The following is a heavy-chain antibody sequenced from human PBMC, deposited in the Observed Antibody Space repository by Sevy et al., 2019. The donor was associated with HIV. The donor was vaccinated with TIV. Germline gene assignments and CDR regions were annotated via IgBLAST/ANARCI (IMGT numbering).Heavy chain of an antibody. CDR2: ISYDGSNK. CDR3: AKDRKAVPKYGMDV. J-gene: IGHJ6*02. CDR1: GFTFSSYG. Sequence: GGSLRLSCAASGFTFSSYGMHWVRQAPGKGLEWVAVISYDGSNKYYADSVKGRFTISRDNSKNTLYLQMNSLRAEDTAVYYCAKDRKAVPKYGMDVWGQGTTVTVSS. V-gene: IGHV3-30*18.